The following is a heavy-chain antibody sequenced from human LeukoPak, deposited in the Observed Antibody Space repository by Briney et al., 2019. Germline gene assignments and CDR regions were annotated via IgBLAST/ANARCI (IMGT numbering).Heavy chain of an antibody. CDR3: ARGGQGAIWFGELIRFYGMDV. CDR1: GGSFSGYY. D-gene: IGHD3-10*01. V-gene: IGHV4-34*01. CDR2: INHSGST. J-gene: IGHJ6*02. Sequence: SETLSLTCAVYGGSFSGYYWSWIRRPPGKGLEWIGEINHSGSTNYNPSLKSRVTISVDTSKNQFSLKLSSVTAADTAVYYCARGGQGAIWFGELIRFYGMDVWGQGTTVTVSS.